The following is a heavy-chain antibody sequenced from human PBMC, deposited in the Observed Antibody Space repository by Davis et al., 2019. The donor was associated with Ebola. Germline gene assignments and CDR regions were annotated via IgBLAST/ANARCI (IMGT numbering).Heavy chain of an antibody. J-gene: IGHJ5*02. V-gene: IGHV3-23*01. CDR2: ISVRSIT. CDR1: GFIFSSYA. CDR3: AKVHPPTTVTTGWFDP. D-gene: IGHD4-17*01. Sequence: PGGSLRLSCAASGFIFSSYAMSWVRQAPGKGLEWVSSISVRSITYHADSVKGRFTISRDNSKNTLYLQMNSLRAEDTAVYYRAKVHPPTTVTTGWFDPWGQGTLVTVSS.